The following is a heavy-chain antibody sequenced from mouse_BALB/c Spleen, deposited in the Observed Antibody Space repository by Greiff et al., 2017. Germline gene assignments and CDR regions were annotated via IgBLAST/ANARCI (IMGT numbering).Heavy chain of an antibody. D-gene: IGHD3-3*01. CDR2: IYPGGGYT. CDR1: GYTFTNYW. J-gene: IGHJ4*01. CDR3: ARSASAARGAMDY. Sequence: QVQLKQSGAELVRPGTSVKISCTASGYTFTNYWLRWVKQRPGHGLEWIGDIYPGGGYTNYTEKFKGKATLPADTSSSTDYMQLSSLTSEDSAVYFCARSASAARGAMDYWGQGTSVTVSS. V-gene: IGHV1-63*02.